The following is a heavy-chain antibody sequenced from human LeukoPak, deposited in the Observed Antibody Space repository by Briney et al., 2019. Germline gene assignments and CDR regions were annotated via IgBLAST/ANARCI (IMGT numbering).Heavy chain of an antibody. CDR3: ARGRPHGNDY. D-gene: IGHD4-23*01. Sequence: QPGGSLRLSGAASGFTFSSYWMNWVRQAPGKGLVWVSRIASDGSSTTYADSVKGRFSISRDNAKNTLYLQMNSLRVEDTAVYYCARGRPHGNDYWGQGTLVTVPS. CDR1: GFTFSSYW. J-gene: IGHJ4*02. CDR2: IASDGSST. V-gene: IGHV3-74*01.